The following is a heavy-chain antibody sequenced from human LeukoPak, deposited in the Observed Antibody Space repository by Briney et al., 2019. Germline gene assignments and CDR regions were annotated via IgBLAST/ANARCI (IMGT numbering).Heavy chain of an antibody. CDR3: AKASLSGYTYGHDAFDI. J-gene: IGHJ3*02. V-gene: IGHV3-43*02. Sequence: GGSLRLSCAASGFTFADYAMHWVRQAPGKGLEWVSPIRADGGTAFYANSVEGRFTISRDNSKNSLYLQMNSLRIEDTALYHCAKASLSGYTYGHDAFDIWGQGTMVTVSS. D-gene: IGHD5-18*01. CDR1: GFTFADYA. CDR2: IRADGGTA.